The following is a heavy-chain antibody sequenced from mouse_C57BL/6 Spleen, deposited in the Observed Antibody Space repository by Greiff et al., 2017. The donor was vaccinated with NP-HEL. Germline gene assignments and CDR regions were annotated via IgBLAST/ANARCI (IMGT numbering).Heavy chain of an antibody. CDR2: INPNNGGT. D-gene: IGHD1-1*01. CDR1: GYTFTDYY. J-gene: IGHJ4*01. Sequence: VQLQQSGPELVKPGASVKISCKASGYTFTDYYMNWVKQSHGKSLEWIGDINPNNGGTSYNQKFKGKATLTVDKSSSTAYMELRSLTSEDSAVYYCARDYYGSSGHYYAMDYWGQGTSVTVSS. V-gene: IGHV1-26*01. CDR3: ARDYYGSSGHYYAMDY.